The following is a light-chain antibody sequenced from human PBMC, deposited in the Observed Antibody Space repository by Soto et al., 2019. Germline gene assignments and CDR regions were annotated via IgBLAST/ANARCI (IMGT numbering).Light chain of an antibody. J-gene: IGLJ2*01. CDR1: SSDVGAYNR. CDR2: EVS. Sequence: QSALTQPPSMSGSPGQSVTISCTGTSSDVGAYNRVSWFQQPPGAAPKLIIYEVSNRPSGVPDRFSGSKSGNTASLTISGLQADDEADYYCSSYTTTITVVFGGGTKLTVL. V-gene: IGLV2-18*02. CDR3: SSYTTTITVV.